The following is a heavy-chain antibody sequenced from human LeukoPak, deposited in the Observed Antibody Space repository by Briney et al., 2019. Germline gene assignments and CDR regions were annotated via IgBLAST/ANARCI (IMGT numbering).Heavy chain of an antibody. CDR3: ARERWRGYYDFWSGYSPYNWFDP. Sequence: PSETLSLTCAVSGGSISSSNWWSWVRQPPGKGLEWIGEIYHSGSTNYNPSLKSRVTISVDKSKNQFSLKLSSVTAADTAVYYCARERWRGYYDFWSGYSPYNWFDPWGQGTLVTVSS. D-gene: IGHD3-3*01. CDR2: IYHSGST. V-gene: IGHV4-4*02. CDR1: GGSISSSNW. J-gene: IGHJ5*02.